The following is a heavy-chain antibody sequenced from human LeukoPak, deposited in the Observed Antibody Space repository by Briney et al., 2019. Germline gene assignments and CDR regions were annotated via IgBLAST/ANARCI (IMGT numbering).Heavy chain of an antibody. CDR1: GFTFDDYA. J-gene: IGHJ6*03. CDR2: ISWDGGST. CDR3: AKPLGSSSWYYMDV. Sequence: GGSLRLSCAASGFTFDDYAMHWVRQAPGKDLEWVSLISWDGGSTYYADSVKGRFTISRDNSKNSLYLQMNSLRAEDTALYYCAKPLGSSSWYYMDVWGKGTTVTVSS. V-gene: IGHV3-43D*03. D-gene: IGHD6-13*01.